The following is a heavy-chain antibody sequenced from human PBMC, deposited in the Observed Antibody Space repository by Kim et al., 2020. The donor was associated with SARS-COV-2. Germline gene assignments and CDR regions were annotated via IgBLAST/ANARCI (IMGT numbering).Heavy chain of an antibody. CDR3: ARQGLSITLDY. J-gene: IGHJ4*02. Sequence: DTRYSPPFQGQVTRSVDKSITTAYVQWSSLRASDTAIYYCARQGLSITLDYWGQGTLVTVSS. V-gene: IGHV5-51*01. CDR2: DT. D-gene: IGHD2-2*01.